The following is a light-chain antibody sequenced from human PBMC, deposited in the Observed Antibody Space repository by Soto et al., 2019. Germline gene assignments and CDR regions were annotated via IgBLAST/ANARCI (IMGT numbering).Light chain of an antibody. CDR2: DAS. CDR3: RQAYSFPIT. CDR1: QSIISW. J-gene: IGKJ5*01. Sequence: DIKITRSPSALCAYVGDRATITCRASQSIISWLAWYQQKPVKAPKLLIYDASSLQSGVPSRFSSSGSATDFTPTINSLQLEYFATYYCRQAYSFPITFGQGTRLEI. V-gene: IGKV1-12*01.